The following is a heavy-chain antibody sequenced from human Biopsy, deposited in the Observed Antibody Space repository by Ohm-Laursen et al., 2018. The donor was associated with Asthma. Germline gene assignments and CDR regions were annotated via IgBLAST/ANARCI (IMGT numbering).Heavy chain of an antibody. CDR3: ARTYYDFLTGQVKDVFGV. V-gene: IGHV1-3*04. CDR1: GYTFIGCH. J-gene: IGHJ3*01. D-gene: IGHD3-9*01. CDR2: VNTGNGDT. Sequence: ASVKVSCNASGYTFIGCHIHWMRQAPGQGLEWVGWVNTGNGDTKSSQKFQGRVTITRDTSASTAYMELRSLRSEDTATYYCARTYYDFLTGQVKDVFGVWGQGTMVTVSS.